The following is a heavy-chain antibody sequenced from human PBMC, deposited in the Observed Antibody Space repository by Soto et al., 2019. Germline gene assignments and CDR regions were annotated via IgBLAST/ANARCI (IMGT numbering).Heavy chain of an antibody. V-gene: IGHV3-7*05. CDR1: GFTFSSHW. J-gene: IGHJ4*02. CDR3: GRSAAGVDH. D-gene: IGHD6-13*01. CDR2: IQPDGSAK. Sequence: EVQLVESGGGLVQPGGSLRLSCAASGFTFSSHWMCWVRQTLGRGLEWVANIQPDGSAKYYLDSVKGRFIISRDNAKNSLYLQMNSLRIEDTAVYYCGRSAAGVDHWGQGTLVTVSS.